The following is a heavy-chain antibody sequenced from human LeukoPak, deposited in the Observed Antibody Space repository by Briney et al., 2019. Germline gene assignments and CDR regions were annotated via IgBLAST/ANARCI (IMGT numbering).Heavy chain of an antibody. J-gene: IGHJ5*02. CDR3: ARTLISGHSCYFS. Sequence: ASVKVSCKASGYTFTSSAMNWVRQAPGQGLEWMGWVNTNTGNPTYAQGFTGRFVFSSDTSVSTAYLQISSLQAEDTAVYYCARTLISGHSCYFSWGQGTLVTVSS. CDR2: VNTNTGNP. CDR1: GYTFTSSA. D-gene: IGHD2-15*01. V-gene: IGHV7-4-1*02.